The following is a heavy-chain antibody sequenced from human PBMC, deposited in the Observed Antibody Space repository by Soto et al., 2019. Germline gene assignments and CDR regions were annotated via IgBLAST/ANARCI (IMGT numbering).Heavy chain of an antibody. CDR2: INHSGST. Sequence: PSETLSLTCAVYGGSFSGYYWSWIRQPPGKGLEWIGEINHSGSTNYNPSLKSRVTISVDTSKNQFSLKLSSVTAADTAVYYCARGFGGYSYGPRAYYMDVWGKGTTVT. J-gene: IGHJ6*03. CDR3: ARGFGGYSYGPRAYYMDV. V-gene: IGHV4-34*01. CDR1: GGSFSGYY. D-gene: IGHD5-18*01.